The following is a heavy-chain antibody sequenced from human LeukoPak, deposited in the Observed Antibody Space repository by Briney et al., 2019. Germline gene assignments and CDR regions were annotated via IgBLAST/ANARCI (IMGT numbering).Heavy chain of an antibody. J-gene: IGHJ6*02. CDR3: ARVRPPPLWGDYYYYYGMDV. CDR2: VYHSGST. Sequence: SGTLSLTCAVSGVSVRSYNYWSWVRQPPGKSLEWLGEVYHSGSTIYNPSLESRITISMDTSKNQFSLKLSSVTAADTAVYYCARVRPPPLWGDYYYYYGMDVWGQGTTVTVSS. V-gene: IGHV4-4*02. D-gene: IGHD2-21*01. CDR1: GVSVRSYNY.